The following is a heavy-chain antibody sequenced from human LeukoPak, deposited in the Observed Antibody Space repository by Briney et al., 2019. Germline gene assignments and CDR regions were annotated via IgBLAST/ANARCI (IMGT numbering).Heavy chain of an antibody. Sequence: GRSLRLSCAASGFTFGDYAMHWVRQVPGKGLEWISGIGWNSGTIGYADSVKGRFIISRDNAKNSLFLQMNSLRPEDTALYYCAKGGPRDGYNVQFDYWGQGALVSVSS. CDR1: GFTFGDYA. CDR2: IGWNSGTI. V-gene: IGHV3-9*01. CDR3: AKGGPRDGYNVQFDY. J-gene: IGHJ4*02. D-gene: IGHD5-12*01.